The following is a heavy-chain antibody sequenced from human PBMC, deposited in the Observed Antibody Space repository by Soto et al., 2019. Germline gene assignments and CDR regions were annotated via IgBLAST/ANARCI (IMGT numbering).Heavy chain of an antibody. V-gene: IGHV4-59*01. CDR3: AREAGPVSGWHELDY. CDR2: IYYSGST. CDR1: GGSISSYY. Sequence: SETLSLTCTVSGGSISSYYWSWIRQPPGKGLEWIGYIYYSGSTNYNPSLKSRVTISVDTSKNQFSLKLSSVTAADTAVYYCAREAGPVSGWHELDYWGQGTLVTVSS. D-gene: IGHD6-19*01. J-gene: IGHJ4*02.